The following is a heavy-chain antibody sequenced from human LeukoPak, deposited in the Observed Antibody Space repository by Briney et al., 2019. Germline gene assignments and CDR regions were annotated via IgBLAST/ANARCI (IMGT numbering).Heavy chain of an antibody. Sequence: PGGSLRLSCAASGFTFSSYAMSWVRQAPGKGLEWVANIKTDGSDKSYVDSVKGRFTISRDNAKNSLYLQMNSLRVGDTAVYYCARERPNAAVALEYWGQGTLVTVSS. CDR1: GFTFSSYA. D-gene: IGHD6-19*01. J-gene: IGHJ4*02. CDR2: IKTDGSDK. V-gene: IGHV3-7*01. CDR3: ARERPNAAVALEY.